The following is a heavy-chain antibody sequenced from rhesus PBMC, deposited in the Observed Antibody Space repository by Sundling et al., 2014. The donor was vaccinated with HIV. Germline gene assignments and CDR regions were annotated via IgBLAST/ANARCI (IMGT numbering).Heavy chain of an antibody. V-gene: IGHV3-8*01. CDR3: AKDMYSSGWYYGLDS. Sequence: EVQLVESGGGLVQPGGSLRLSCTGSGFTFSSYYMYWVRQAPGKGLEWVSAINTGGGSTWYTDSVKGRFTISKENAKNTLYLQMDSLRAEDTAVYYCAKDMYSSGWYYGLDSWGQGVVVTVSS. CDR1: GFTFSSYY. J-gene: IGHJ6*01. CDR2: INTGGGST. D-gene: IGHD6-31*01.